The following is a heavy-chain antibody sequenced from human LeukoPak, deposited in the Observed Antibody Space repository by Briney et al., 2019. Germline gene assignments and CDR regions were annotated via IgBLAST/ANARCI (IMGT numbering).Heavy chain of an antibody. CDR2: IYHSGST. J-gene: IGHJ3*02. CDR3: ARGVDLITMDGPKRWGRYAFDI. CDR1: GYSISSGYY. V-gene: IGHV4-38-2*02. D-gene: IGHD3-10*01. Sequence: SETLSLTCTVSGYSISSGYYWGWIRQPPGKGLEWIGSIYHSGSTYYNPSLKSRVTISVDTSKNQFSLKLSSVTAADTAVYYCARGVDLITMDGPKRWGRYAFDIWGQGTMVTVSS.